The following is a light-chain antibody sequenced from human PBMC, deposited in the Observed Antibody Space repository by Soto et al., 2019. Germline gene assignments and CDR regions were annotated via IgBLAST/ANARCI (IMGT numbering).Light chain of an antibody. CDR1: QSVSDTY. V-gene: IGKV3-20*01. Sequence: TALTQSPGTLSLSPGERATLSCTPSQSVSDTYLAWYQQKPGQAPRLLIYGASSRATDIPDRFSGSGSGTDFTLTISRLEPEDFALYYCQQYGGSPITFGQGTRLEI. CDR2: GAS. J-gene: IGKJ5*01. CDR3: QQYGGSPIT.